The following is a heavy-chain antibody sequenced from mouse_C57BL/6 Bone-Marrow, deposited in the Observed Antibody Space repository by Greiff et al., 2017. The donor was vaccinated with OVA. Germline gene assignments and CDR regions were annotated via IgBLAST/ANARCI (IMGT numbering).Heavy chain of an antibody. J-gene: IGHJ2*01. CDR1: GYTFTSYW. D-gene: IGHD2-4*01. CDR2: IYPGSGST. CDR3: ARSSFYYDYDDY. V-gene: IGHV1-55*01. Sequence: QVQLQQPGAELVKPGASVKMSCKASGYTFTSYWITWVKQRPGQGLEWIGDIYPGSGSTNYNEKFKSKATLTVDTSSSTAYMQLSSLTSEDSAVYYCARSSFYYDYDDYWGQGTTLTVSS.